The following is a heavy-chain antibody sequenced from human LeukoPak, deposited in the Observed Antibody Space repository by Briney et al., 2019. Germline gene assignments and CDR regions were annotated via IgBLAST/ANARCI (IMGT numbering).Heavy chain of an antibody. J-gene: IGHJ4*02. CDR2: ISYDGSNK. CDR1: GFTFSSYA. D-gene: IGHD2-2*01. Sequence: GGSLRLSCAASGFTFSSYAMHWVRQAPGKGLEWVAVISYDGSNKYYVDSVKGRFTISRDNSRNTLYLQMNSLRAEDTAVYYCARDQVVVPAAFDYWGQGTLVTVSS. CDR3: ARDQVVVPAAFDY. V-gene: IGHV3-30-3*01.